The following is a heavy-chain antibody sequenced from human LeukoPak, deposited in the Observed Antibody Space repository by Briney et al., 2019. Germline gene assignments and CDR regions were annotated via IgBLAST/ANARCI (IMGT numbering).Heavy chain of an antibody. D-gene: IGHD3-10*01. CDR3: AKRGVVILCFRVGFYKEASYFDP. CDR2: ISDSGGNK. V-gene: IGHV3-23*01. CDR1: GIPLSNYG. Sequence: GGSLRLSCAVSGIPLSNYGMSWVRQAPGKGLEWVSDISDSGGNKYYADSVKGRFTISRDNSKNTLYLQMNSLRAEDTAGLFCAKRGVVILCFRVGFYKEASYFDPWGQGALVTVSS. J-gene: IGHJ4*02.